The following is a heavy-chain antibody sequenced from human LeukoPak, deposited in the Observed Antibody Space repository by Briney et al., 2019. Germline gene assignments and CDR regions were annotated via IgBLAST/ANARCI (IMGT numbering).Heavy chain of an antibody. CDR2: ISAYNGNT. CDR1: GYTFTSYG. J-gene: IGHJ5*02. D-gene: IGHD6-13*01. V-gene: IGHV1-18*01. Sequence: GASVKVSCKASGYTFTSYGISWVRQAPGQGLEWMGWISAYNGNTNYAQKLQGRVTMTTDTSTSTAYMELRSLRSDDTAVYYCARVGRVYSSSPNWFDPWGQGTLVTVSS. CDR3: ARVGRVYSSSPNWFDP.